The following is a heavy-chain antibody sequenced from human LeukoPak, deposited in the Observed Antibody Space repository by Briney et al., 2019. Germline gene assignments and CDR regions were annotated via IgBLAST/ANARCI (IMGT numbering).Heavy chain of an antibody. CDR3: ARTPIVVVTDYWYFDL. V-gene: IGHV4-30-4*08. CDR1: GGSISSGDYY. J-gene: IGHJ2*01. D-gene: IGHD2-21*02. Sequence: SEALSLTCTVSGGSISSGDYYWSWIRQPPGKGLEWIGYIYYSGSTYYNPSLKSRVTISVDTSKNQFSLKLSSVTAADTAVYYCARTPIVVVTDYWYFDLWSRGTLVTVSS. CDR2: IYYSGST.